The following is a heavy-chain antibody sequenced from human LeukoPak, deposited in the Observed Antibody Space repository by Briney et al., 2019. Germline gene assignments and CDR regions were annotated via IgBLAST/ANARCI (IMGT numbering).Heavy chain of an antibody. CDR2: SSYSGST. Sequence: SETLSLTCTVSGDSISSYYWSWIRQSPGKGLEWIGYSSYSGSTNHNPSLKSRVTISVDTSKNQFSLKLSSLTAADTAVYYCARNGGDCVFDYWGQGTLVTVSS. V-gene: IGHV4-59*01. CDR3: ARNGGDCVFDY. CDR1: GDSISSYY. J-gene: IGHJ4*02. D-gene: IGHD2-21*02.